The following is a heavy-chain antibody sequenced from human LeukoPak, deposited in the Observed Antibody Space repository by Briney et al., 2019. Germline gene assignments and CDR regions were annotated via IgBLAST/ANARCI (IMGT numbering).Heavy chain of an antibody. CDR3: AIGYSYGYGY. Sequence: SETLSLTCTVSGGSISSYYWSWIRQPPGKGLEWIGYIYYSGSTNYNPPLQSRVTISVDTSKNQCSLKLSSVTAADTAVYYCAIGYSYGYGYWGQGTLVTVSS. CDR1: GGSISSYY. V-gene: IGHV4-59*01. J-gene: IGHJ4*02. CDR2: IYYSGST. D-gene: IGHD5-18*01.